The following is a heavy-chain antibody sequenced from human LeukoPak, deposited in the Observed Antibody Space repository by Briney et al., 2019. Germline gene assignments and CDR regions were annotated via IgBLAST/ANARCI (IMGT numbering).Heavy chain of an antibody. CDR2: IIPIFGTA. V-gene: IGHV1-69*13. CDR3: AREVSYYGSGSYSAEVGNWFDP. Sequence: GASVKVSCKASGGTFSSYAISWVRQAPGQGLEWMGGIIPIFGTANYAQKFQGRVTITADESTSTAYMEPSSLRSEDTAVYYCAREVSYYGSGSYSAEVGNWFDPWGQGTLVTVSS. J-gene: IGHJ5*02. CDR1: GGTFSSYA. D-gene: IGHD3-10*01.